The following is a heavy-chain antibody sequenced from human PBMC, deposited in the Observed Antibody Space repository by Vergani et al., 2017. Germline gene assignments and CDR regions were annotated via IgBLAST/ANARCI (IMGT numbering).Heavy chain of an antibody. V-gene: IGHV4-59*01. CDR2: IYYSGST. Sequence: QVQLQESGPGLVKPSETLSLTCTVSGGSISSYYWSWIRQPPGKGLEWIGYIYYSGSTNYNPSLKSRVTISVDTSKNQFSLKLSSVTASDTAGYYCARLRSGYYTDYWGQGTLVTVSS. D-gene: IGHD3-3*01. CDR1: GGSISSYY. J-gene: IGHJ4*02. CDR3: ARLRSGYYTDY.